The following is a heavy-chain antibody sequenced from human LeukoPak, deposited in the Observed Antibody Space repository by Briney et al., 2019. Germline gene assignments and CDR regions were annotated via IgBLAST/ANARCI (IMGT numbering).Heavy chain of an antibody. CDR1: GYSISSGYY. J-gene: IGHJ4*02. CDR3: ARHLGYSFDY. CDR2: IYPTGST. V-gene: IGHV4-38-2*02. Sequence: SETLSLTCTVSGYSISSGYYWGWIRQPPGKGLEWIGNIYPTGSTYYNPSLKSRVTISVDRSKNQFSLKLISVTAADTAVYYCARHLGYSFDYWGQGTLVTVSS. D-gene: IGHD5-18*01.